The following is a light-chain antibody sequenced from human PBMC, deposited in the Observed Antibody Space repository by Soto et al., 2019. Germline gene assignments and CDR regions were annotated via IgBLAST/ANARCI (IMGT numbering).Light chain of an antibody. CDR2: EAS. J-gene: IGKJ4*01. Sequence: DIPMTQSPSTLSASVGDRVTITCRASRDITRWLAWYQQKPGRAPKVLIYEASNLQSGVPSRFSGSGSGTEFTLTISSLQPDDFGTYYCQEYSSFFGGGTRVEIK. CDR3: QEYSSF. V-gene: IGKV1-5*01. CDR1: RDITRW.